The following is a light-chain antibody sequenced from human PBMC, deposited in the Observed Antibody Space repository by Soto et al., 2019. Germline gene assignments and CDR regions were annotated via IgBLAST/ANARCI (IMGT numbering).Light chain of an antibody. J-gene: IGLJ1*01. CDR1: DIGSKT. Sequence: ELTQPPSVSVAPGQTSRITCGGNDIGSKTVHWYQQKPGQAPVMVVYDDSARPSGIPERFSGSNSGNTATLTISRVEAGDEADFYCQVWDSTSDLLYVLGTGTKV. V-gene: IGLV3-21*02. CDR3: QVWDSTSDLLYV. CDR2: DDS.